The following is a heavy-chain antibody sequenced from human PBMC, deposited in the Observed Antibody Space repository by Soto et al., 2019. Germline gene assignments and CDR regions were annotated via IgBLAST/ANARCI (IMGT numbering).Heavy chain of an antibody. D-gene: IGHD4-4*01. CDR2: INHSGST. Sequence: ETLSLTCAVYGGSFSGYYWSWIRQPPGKGLEWIGEINHSGSTNYNPSLKSRVTISVDTSKNQFSLKLSSVTAADTAVYYCASSHKGNRVRDAFDIWGQGTMVTVSS. J-gene: IGHJ3*02. CDR1: GGSFSGYY. CDR3: ASSHKGNRVRDAFDI. V-gene: IGHV4-34*01.